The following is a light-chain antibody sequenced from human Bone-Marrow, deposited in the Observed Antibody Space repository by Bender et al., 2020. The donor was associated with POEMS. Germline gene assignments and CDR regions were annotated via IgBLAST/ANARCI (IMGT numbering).Light chain of an antibody. CDR2: EVS. Sequence: QAALTQPASVSGSPGQSITISCTGSNTDVGGFDRVSWYQQAPGKAPRLLIFEVSRRPSGVSARFSGSKSGNTASLTISGLQAEDEADYYCSSYARGSTLYVFGTGTVVTVL. CDR1: NTDVGGFDR. V-gene: IGLV2-23*02. CDR3: SSYARGSTLYV. J-gene: IGLJ1*01.